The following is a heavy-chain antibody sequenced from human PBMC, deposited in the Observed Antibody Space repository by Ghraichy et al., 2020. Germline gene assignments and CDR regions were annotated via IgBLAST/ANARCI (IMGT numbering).Heavy chain of an antibody. CDR3: ARARDIGVADQYYFDY. D-gene: IGHD6-19*01. CDR2: ISAYNGNT. CDR1: GYTFTSYG. V-gene: IGHV1-18*01. Sequence: ASVKVSCKASGYTFTSYGISWVRQAPGQGLEWMGWISAYNGNTNYAQKLQGRVTMTTDTSTSTAYMELRSLRSDDTAVYYCARARDIGVADQYYFDYWGQGTLVTVSS. J-gene: IGHJ4*02.